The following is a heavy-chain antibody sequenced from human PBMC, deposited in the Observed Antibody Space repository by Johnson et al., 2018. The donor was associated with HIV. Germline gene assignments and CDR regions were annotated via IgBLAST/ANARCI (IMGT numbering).Heavy chain of an antibody. Sequence: VQLVESGGGLVQPGGSLRLSCAASGVTFSSHWMHWVRQAPGKGLVWVSRIKSHGTSTLYEDSVKGRFTISRDNAKKTLYLQMNSLRAEDTAVYSCAREEGDALDIWGQGTMVTVSS. CDR1: GVTFSSHW. V-gene: IGHV3-74*01. J-gene: IGHJ3*02. CDR3: AREEGDALDI. CDR2: IKSHGTST.